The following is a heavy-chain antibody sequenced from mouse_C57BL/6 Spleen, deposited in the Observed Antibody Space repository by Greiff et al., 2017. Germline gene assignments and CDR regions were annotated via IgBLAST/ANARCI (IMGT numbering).Heavy chain of an antibody. CDR3: ARQTAQATFAY. Sequence: QVQLQQPGAELVKPGASVKLSCKASGYTFTSYWMQWVKQRPGQGLEWIGELDPSDSYTNYNQKFKGKATLTVDTSSSPAYMQLSSLTSEDSAVYYCARQTAQATFAYWGQGTLVTVSA. J-gene: IGHJ3*01. V-gene: IGHV1-50*01. CDR1: GYTFTSYW. D-gene: IGHD3-2*02. CDR2: LDPSDSYT.